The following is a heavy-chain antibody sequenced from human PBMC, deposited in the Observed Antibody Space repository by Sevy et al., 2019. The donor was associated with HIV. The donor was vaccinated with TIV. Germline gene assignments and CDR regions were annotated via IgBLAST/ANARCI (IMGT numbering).Heavy chain of an antibody. D-gene: IGHD5-18*01. V-gene: IGHV3-53*01. CDR2: IYSGGST. Sequence: GGSLRLSCAASGFTVSSNYMSWVRQAPGKGLEWVSVIYSGGSTYYADSVKGLFTISRDNSKNTLYLQMNSLRAEDTAVYYCARGRIQLWYPEAFDIWGQGTMVTVSS. CDR1: GFTVSSNY. CDR3: ARGRIQLWYPEAFDI. J-gene: IGHJ3*02.